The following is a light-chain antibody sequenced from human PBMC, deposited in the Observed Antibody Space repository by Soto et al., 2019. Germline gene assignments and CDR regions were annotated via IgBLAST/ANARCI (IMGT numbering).Light chain of an antibody. CDR3: AAWDDSLNGSV. J-gene: IGLJ1*01. Sequence: QLVLTQPPSASATPGQTVTISCSGSSSNIGRNTVNWYQQLPGTAPKLLIYTNNQRPSGVPDRFSGSKSGTSASLAISGLQSEDEADYYCAAWDDSLNGSVFGTGTKLTVL. V-gene: IGLV1-44*01. CDR2: TNN. CDR1: SSNIGRNT.